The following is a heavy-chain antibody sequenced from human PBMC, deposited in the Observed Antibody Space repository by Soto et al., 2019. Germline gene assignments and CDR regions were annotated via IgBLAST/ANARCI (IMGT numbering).Heavy chain of an antibody. CDR1: GYTFTTYW. J-gene: IGHJ6*02. Sequence: GESLKISCKGSGYTFTTYWISWVRQMPGKGLEWMGIIYPGDSDTRYSPSFQGQVTISADKSISTAYLQWSSLKASDTAMYYCAGGGVRGVITRTRDYYGMDVWGQGTTVTVS. CDR2: IYPGDSDT. CDR3: AGGGVRGVITRTRDYYGMDV. D-gene: IGHD3-10*01. V-gene: IGHV5-51*01.